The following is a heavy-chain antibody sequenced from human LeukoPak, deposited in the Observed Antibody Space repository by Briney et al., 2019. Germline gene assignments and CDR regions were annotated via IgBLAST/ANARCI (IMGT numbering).Heavy chain of an antibody. D-gene: IGHD6-19*01. Sequence: PGGSLRLSCAASGFTFSSYGMHWVRQAPGKGLEWVAVISYDGSNKYYADSVKGRFTISRDNSKNTLYLQMNSLRADDTAVYYCARDRDSNGWYEGFDYWGQGTLVTVSS. CDR2: ISYDGSNK. CDR3: ARDRDSNGWYEGFDY. V-gene: IGHV3-30*03. J-gene: IGHJ4*02. CDR1: GFTFSSYG.